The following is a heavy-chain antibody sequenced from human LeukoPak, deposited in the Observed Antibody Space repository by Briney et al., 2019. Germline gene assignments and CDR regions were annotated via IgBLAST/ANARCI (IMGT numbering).Heavy chain of an antibody. Sequence: GRSLRLSCAASGFTFSSYAMHWVRQAPGKGLEWVAVISYDGSNKYYADSMKGRFTISRDNSKNTLYLQMNSLRAEDTAVYYCASGRRHNQANDYWGQGTLVTVSS. D-gene: IGHD1-26*01. J-gene: IGHJ4*02. CDR3: ASGRRHNQANDY. CDR1: GFTFSSYA. CDR2: ISYDGSNK. V-gene: IGHV3-30*04.